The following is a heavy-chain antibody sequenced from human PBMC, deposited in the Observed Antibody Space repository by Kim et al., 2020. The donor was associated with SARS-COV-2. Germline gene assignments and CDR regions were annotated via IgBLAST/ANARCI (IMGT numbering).Heavy chain of an antibody. CDR1: GYTFTSYY. D-gene: IGHD6-13*01. CDR3: ARDLHSSSWQGNNWFDP. V-gene: IGHV1-46*01. Sequence: ASVKVSCKASGYTFTSYYMHWVRQAPGQGLEWMGIINPSGGSTSYAQKFQGRVTMTRDTSTSTVYMELSSLRSEDTAVYYCARDLHSSSWQGNNWFDPWGQGTLVTVSS. CDR2: INPSGGST. J-gene: IGHJ5*02.